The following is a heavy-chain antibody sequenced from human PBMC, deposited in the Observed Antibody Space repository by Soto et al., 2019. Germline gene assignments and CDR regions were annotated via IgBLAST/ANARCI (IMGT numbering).Heavy chain of an antibody. CDR1: GGTFSSYA. D-gene: IGHD3-9*01. J-gene: IGHJ6*02. V-gene: IGHV1-69*13. Sequence: SVKVSCKASGGTFSSYAISWVRQAPVQGLEWMGGIIPIFGTANYAQKFQGRVTITADESTSTAYMELSSLRSEDTAVYYCARHHSTGYYISYCYYGMDVWGQGTTVTVSS. CDR3: ARHHSTGYYISYCYYGMDV. CDR2: IIPIFGTA.